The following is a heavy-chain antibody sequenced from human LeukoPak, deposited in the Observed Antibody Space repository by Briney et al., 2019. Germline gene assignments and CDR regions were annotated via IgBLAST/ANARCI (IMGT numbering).Heavy chain of an antibody. J-gene: IGHJ4*02. CDR2: AYYSGHT. V-gene: IGHV4-59*12. D-gene: IGHD1-14*01. CDR1: GGSIRDNY. CDR3: ARAPSELDRTFDY. Sequence: SETLSLTCTVSGGSIRDNYWSWIRQPPGKGLGWIGYAYYSGHTNYNSSLKSRVTISADTSKNQVSLKLSSVTAADTAVYYCARAPSELDRTFDYWGQGTLVTVSS.